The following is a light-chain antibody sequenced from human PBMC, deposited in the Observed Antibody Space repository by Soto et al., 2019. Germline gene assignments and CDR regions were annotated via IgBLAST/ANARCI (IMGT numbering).Light chain of an antibody. CDR3: QQYGSSPLT. J-gene: IGKJ5*01. V-gene: IGKV3-20*01. CDR1: QSVSSSY. Sequence: IVLTQSPGTLSLSPGERATLSCRASQSVSSSYLAWYQQKPGQAPRLLIYGASSRATGIPDRFSGSGSGTDFTLTISSLQSEDFAVYYCQQYGSSPLTFGQGTRLEI. CDR2: GAS.